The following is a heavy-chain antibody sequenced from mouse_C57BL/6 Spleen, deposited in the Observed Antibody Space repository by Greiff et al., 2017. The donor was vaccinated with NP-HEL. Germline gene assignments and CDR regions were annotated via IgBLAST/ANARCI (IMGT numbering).Heavy chain of an antibody. Sequence: QVHVKQSGPELVKPGASVKLSCKASGYTFTSYDINWVKQRPGQGLEWIGWIYPRDGSTKYNEKFKGKATLTVDTSSSTAYMELHSLTSEDSAVYFCARGAHYYGSSLDYWGQGTTLTVSS. CDR2: IYPRDGST. V-gene: IGHV1-85*01. J-gene: IGHJ2*01. CDR3: ARGAHYYGSSLDY. CDR1: GYTFTSYD. D-gene: IGHD1-1*01.